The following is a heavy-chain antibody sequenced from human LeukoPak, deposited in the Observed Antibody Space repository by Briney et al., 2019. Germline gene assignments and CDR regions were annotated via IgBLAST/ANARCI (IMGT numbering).Heavy chain of an antibody. D-gene: IGHD3-22*01. CDR1: GFTFSIYS. V-gene: IGHV3-21*01. Sequence: GGSLSLSCAASGFTFSIYSMNWVRHAPGKRLEWVSSICSSSSYIYYADSVKGRFTISRDNAKNSLYLQMNSLRAEDTAVYYCARDSADYYDSSGYYLYWGQGTLVTVSS. J-gene: IGHJ4*02. CDR2: ICSSSSYI. CDR3: ARDSADYYDSSGYYLY.